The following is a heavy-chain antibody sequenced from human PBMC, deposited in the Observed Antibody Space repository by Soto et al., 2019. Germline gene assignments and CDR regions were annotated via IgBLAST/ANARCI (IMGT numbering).Heavy chain of an antibody. Sequence: SVKVSCKASGGTFSSYAISWVRQAPGQGLEWMGGIIPIFGTANYAQKFQGRVTITADESTGTAYMELSSLRSEDTAVYYCARDFPSIYRLTGYYTRYYYYAMDVWGQGTTVTVSS. CDR3: ARDFPSIYRLTGYYTRYYYYAMDV. V-gene: IGHV1-69*13. D-gene: IGHD3-9*01. CDR1: GGTFSSYA. J-gene: IGHJ6*02. CDR2: IIPIFGTA.